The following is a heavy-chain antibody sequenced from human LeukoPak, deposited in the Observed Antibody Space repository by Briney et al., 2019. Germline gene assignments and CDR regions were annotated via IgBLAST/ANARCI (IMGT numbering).Heavy chain of an antibody. CDR2: IHHSGSI. Sequence: SDSLSLTCTVSGDSMSRDIEWWTWLRRPPGKGLGCIGEIHHSGSIHYNPSLKSRVTISVDTSKNQFSLKLSSVTAADTAVYYCARGAWFGELSYGMDVWGQGTTVTVSS. V-gene: IGHV4-4*02. CDR1: GDSMSRDIEW. CDR3: ARGAWFGELSYGMDV. J-gene: IGHJ6*02. D-gene: IGHD3-10*01.